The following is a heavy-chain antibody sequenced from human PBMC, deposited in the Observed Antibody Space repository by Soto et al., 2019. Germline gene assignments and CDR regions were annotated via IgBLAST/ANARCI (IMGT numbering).Heavy chain of an antibody. CDR2: ISYDGSNK. Sequence: PGGSLGLSCAASGFTFSSYGMHWVRQAPGKGLEWVAVISYDGSNKYYADSVKGRFTISRDNSKNTLYLQMNSLRAEDTAVYYCAKGGQDYYYYGMDVWGQGTTVTVSS. CDR3: AKGGQDYYYYGMDV. D-gene: IGHD3-16*01. J-gene: IGHJ6*02. CDR1: GFTFSSYG. V-gene: IGHV3-30*18.